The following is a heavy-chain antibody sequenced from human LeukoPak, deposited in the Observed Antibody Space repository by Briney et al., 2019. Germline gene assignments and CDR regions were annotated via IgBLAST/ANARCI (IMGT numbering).Heavy chain of an antibody. D-gene: IGHD6-13*01. CDR2: ISSSSSYT. Sequence: PGGSLRLSCAASGFTFSDYYMSWIRQAPGKGLEWVSYISSSSSYTNYADFVKGRFTISRDNAKNTVYLQLSSLRAEDTAVYYCVKVAAAGIGAFDIWGQGTMVTVSS. V-gene: IGHV3-11*06. J-gene: IGHJ3*02. CDR1: GFTFSDYY. CDR3: VKVAAAGIGAFDI.